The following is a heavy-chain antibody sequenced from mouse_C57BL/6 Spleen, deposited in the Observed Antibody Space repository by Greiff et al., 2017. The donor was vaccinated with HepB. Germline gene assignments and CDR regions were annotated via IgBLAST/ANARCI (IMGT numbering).Heavy chain of an antibody. CDR3: ARQGDSYYRGYFDV. CDR2: ISSGGSYT. CDR1: GFTFSSYG. J-gene: IGHJ1*03. D-gene: IGHD1-1*01. V-gene: IGHV5-6*01. Sequence: EVKLQESGGDLVKPGGSLKLSCAASGFTFSSYGMSWVRQTPDKRLEWVATISSGGSYTYYPDSVKGRFTISRDNAKNTLYLQMSSLKSEDTAMYYCARQGDSYYRGYFDVWGTGTTVTVSS.